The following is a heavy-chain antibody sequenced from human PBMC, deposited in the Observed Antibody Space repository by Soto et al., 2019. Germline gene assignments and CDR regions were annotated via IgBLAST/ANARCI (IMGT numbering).Heavy chain of an antibody. V-gene: IGHV4-59*01. Sequence: SETLSLTCTVSGGSISSYLWSWIRQPPGKGLEWIGFIYYSGNTNYNPSLKRRVTISVDTSKSRFSLKLSSVTAADTAVYYCARGHPFDYWGQGTLVTVSS. J-gene: IGHJ4*02. CDR1: GGSISSYL. CDR2: IYYSGNT. CDR3: ARGHPFDY.